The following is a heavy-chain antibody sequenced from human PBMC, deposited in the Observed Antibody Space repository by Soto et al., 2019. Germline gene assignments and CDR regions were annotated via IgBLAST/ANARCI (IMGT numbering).Heavy chain of an antibody. V-gene: IGHV4-34*01. CDR3: ARVGVTTYYYYLDV. J-gene: IGHJ6*03. Sequence: PSETLSLTCAVYGGSFSGYYWSWIRQPPGRGLEWIGEINHSGSTNYNPSLKSRVTISVDTSKNQFSLKLSSVTAEDTAVYYCARVGVTTYYYYLDVWGKGTMVTVSS. CDR1: GGSFSGYY. CDR2: INHSGST. D-gene: IGHD4-17*01.